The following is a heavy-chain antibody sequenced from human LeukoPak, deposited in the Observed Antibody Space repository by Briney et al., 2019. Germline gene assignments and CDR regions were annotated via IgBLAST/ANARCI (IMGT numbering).Heavy chain of an antibody. V-gene: IGHV3-64*01. CDR1: GFTFSTSA. Sequence: PGGSLRLSCAASGFTFSTSAMHWILQAPGKGLEYVSAINFNGGNTYYASSVKARFTISRDNSKNTLYLQMGSLRAEDMAVYYCATWSGYHHLYWGQGTLVTVSS. CDR3: ATWSGYHHLY. D-gene: IGHD3-3*01. J-gene: IGHJ4*02. CDR2: INFNGGNT.